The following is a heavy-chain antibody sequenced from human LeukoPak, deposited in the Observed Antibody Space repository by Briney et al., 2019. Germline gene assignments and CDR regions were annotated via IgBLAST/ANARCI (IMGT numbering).Heavy chain of an antibody. CDR3: ARVTNSVSMGFEY. V-gene: IGHV3-48*01. D-gene: IGHD2/OR15-2a*01. J-gene: IGHJ4*02. CDR2: ISSSSSMI. CDR1: GFTFSVYS. Sequence: PGGSLRLSCAASGFTFSVYSMNWVRQAPGKGLECVSYISSSSSMINYADSVTGRFTISRDNAKNSLYLQMNSLRAEDAAVYYCARVTNSVSMGFEYWGQGTLVTVSS.